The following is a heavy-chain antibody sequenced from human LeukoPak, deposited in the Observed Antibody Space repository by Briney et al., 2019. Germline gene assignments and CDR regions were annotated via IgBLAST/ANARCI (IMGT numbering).Heavy chain of an antibody. Sequence: GGSLRLSCAASGFTFSSYSMNWVRQAPGKGLEWVSSISSSSSYIYYADSVKGRFTISRDNAKNSLYLQMNSLRAEDTAVYYCARESYTAMAAIDYWGQGTLVTVSS. CDR2: ISSSSSYI. CDR1: GFTFSSYS. J-gene: IGHJ4*02. CDR3: ARESYTAMAAIDY. D-gene: IGHD5-18*01. V-gene: IGHV3-21*01.